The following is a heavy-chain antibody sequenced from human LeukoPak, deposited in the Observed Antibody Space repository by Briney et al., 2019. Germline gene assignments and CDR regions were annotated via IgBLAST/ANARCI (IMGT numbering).Heavy chain of an antibody. CDR2: IWYDGSNK. J-gene: IGHJ2*01. Sequence: GGSLRLSCAASGFTFSSYGMHWVRQAPGKGLEWVAVIWYDGSNKYYPDSVQGRFTISRDDSKNTLYLQVNSLRAEDTAVYYCARDRSMSGWYIDLWGRGTLVTVSS. CDR1: GFTFSSYG. D-gene: IGHD2/OR15-2a*01. CDR3: ARDRSMSGWYIDL. V-gene: IGHV3-33*01.